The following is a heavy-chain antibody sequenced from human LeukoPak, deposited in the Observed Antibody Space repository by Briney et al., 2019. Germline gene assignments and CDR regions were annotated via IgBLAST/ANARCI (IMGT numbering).Heavy chain of an antibody. J-gene: IGHJ4*02. Sequence: GGSLRLSCAASGFTFSSYAMSWVRQAPGKGLEWVSAISGSGGSTYYADSVKGRFTISRDNSKNTLYLQMNSLKTEDTAVYYCTVHIVVVTALDYWGQGTLVTVSS. D-gene: IGHD2-21*02. CDR1: GFTFSSYA. CDR2: ISGSGGST. CDR3: TVHIVVVTALDY. V-gene: IGHV3-23*01.